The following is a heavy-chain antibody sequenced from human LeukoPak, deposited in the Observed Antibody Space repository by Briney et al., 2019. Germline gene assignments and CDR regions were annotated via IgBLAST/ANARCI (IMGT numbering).Heavy chain of an antibody. V-gene: IGHV3-74*01. Sequence: GGSLRLSCAASGFAFSSYWMHCVRQVPGKGLVWVSRINPGGSSTAYADSVEGRFTISRDNAKNTLYLQMNSLRAEDTAVYYCARSNQADDYWGQGTLVTVSS. CDR2: INPGGSST. D-gene: IGHD4-11*01. CDR1: GFAFSSYW. CDR3: ARSNQADDY. J-gene: IGHJ4*02.